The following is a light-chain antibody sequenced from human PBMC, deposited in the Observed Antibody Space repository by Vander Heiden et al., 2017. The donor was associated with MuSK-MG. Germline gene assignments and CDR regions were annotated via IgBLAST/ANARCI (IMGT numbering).Light chain of an antibody. CDR1: QSVGRN. J-gene: IGKJ2*01. CDR3: QQFTDRPPMYT. Sequence: IVLTQSPATLSLSPGDRATLSCRASQSVGRNLAWYQHQPGQPPRLLVYGASTRAYGAPDRFSGSVSGTEFTLTIRSLQPEDFAVYYCQQFTDRPPMYTFGQGTTLEIK. V-gene: IGKV3-15*01. CDR2: GAS.